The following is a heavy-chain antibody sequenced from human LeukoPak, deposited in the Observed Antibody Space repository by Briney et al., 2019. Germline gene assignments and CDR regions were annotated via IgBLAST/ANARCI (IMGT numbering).Heavy chain of an antibody. CDR2: ISSSSSTI. D-gene: IGHD3-10*01. V-gene: IGHV3-48*01. CDR3: ARESRASGY. CDR1: GFTFSSYS. J-gene: IGHJ4*02. Sequence: GGSLRLSCAASGFTFSSYSMNWVRQAPGKGLEWVSYISSSSSTIYYADSVKGRFTISRDNAKNSLYLQMNSLRAEDTAVYYCARESRASGYWGQGTLVTVSS.